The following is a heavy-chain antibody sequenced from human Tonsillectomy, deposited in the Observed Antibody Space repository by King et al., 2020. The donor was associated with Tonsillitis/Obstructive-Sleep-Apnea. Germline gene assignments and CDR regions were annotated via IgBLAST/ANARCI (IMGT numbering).Heavy chain of an antibody. D-gene: IGHD3-10*01. J-gene: IGHJ4*02. CDR2: IYYSGST. V-gene: IGHV4-59*01. CDR3: ARMSLYGSGTYYSFDY. CDR1: GASISSYY. Sequence: VQLQESGPGLVKPSETLSLTCAVPGASISSYYWSWIRQPPGKGLEWIGYIYYSGSTNYNPSLNSRVTILVDTSKNQFSLKLSYVTAADTAVYYCARMSLYGSGTYYSFDYWGQGTLVTVSS.